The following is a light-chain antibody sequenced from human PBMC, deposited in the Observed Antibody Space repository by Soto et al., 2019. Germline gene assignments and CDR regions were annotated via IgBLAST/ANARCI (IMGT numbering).Light chain of an antibody. CDR2: AAS. V-gene: IGKV1-39*01. Sequence: DIQMTQSPSSLSASVGDRVTITCRASQSISSYFNWYQQKPGKAPKLLIYAASSLQSGVPSRFSASGSGTDFTLTISSLQPEDFATYYCQQSYSTPYTFGQGTKLEIK. J-gene: IGKJ2*01. CDR3: QQSYSTPYT. CDR1: QSISSY.